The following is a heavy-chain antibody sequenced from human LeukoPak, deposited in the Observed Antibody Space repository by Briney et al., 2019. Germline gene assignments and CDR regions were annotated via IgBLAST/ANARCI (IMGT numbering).Heavy chain of an antibody. CDR1: GYTFTSYD. CDR2: MNPNSGNT. V-gene: IGHV1-8*01. J-gene: IGHJ5*01. D-gene: IGHD3-10*01. CDR3: ARGLSYYGSGSYPGGGSVDS. Sequence: ASVKVSCKASGYTFTSYDINWVRQATGQGLEWMGWMNPNSGNTGYAQKFQGRVTMTRNTSISTAYMELSSLRSEDTAVYYCARGLSYYGSGSYPGGGSVDSWGQGTLVTVSS.